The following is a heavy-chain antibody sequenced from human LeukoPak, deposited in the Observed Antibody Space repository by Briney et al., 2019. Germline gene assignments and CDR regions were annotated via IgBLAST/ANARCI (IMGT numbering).Heavy chain of an antibody. CDR3: AKDILGGSTRWSPFDY. D-gene: IGHD2-2*01. J-gene: IGHJ4*02. Sequence: GGSLRLSCAASGFTFDDYAMHWVRQAPGKGLEWVSGISWNSGSIGYADSVKGRFTISRDNAKNSLYLQMNSLRAEDTALYYCAKDILGGSTRWSPFDYWGQGTLVTVSS. CDR1: GFTFDDYA. CDR2: ISWNSGSI. V-gene: IGHV3-9*01.